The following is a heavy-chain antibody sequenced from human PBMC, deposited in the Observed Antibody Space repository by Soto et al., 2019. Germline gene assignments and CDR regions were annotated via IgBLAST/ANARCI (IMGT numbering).Heavy chain of an antibody. Sequence: GESLKISCKGSGYSFTSYWIGWVRQMPGKGLEWMGIIYPGDPDTRYSPSFQGQVTISADKSISTAYLQWSSLKASDTAMYYCARHLPHSQDSSGSYSLGYWGQGTLVTVSS. CDR2: IYPGDPDT. D-gene: IGHD6-19*01. V-gene: IGHV5-51*01. CDR3: ARHLPHSQDSSGSYSLGY. CDR1: GYSFTSYW. J-gene: IGHJ4*02.